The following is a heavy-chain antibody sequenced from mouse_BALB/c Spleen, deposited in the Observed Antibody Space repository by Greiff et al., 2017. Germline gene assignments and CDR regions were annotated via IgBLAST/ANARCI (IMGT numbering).Heavy chain of an antibody. CDR3: FYYAMDY. Sequence: DVKLMESGGGLVQPGGSLKLSCAASGFTFSSYGMSWVRQTPDKRLELVATINSNGGSTYYPDSVKGRFTISRDNAKNTLYLQMSSLKSEDTAMYYCFYYAMDYWGQGTSVTVSS. J-gene: IGHJ4*01. CDR2: INSNGGST. CDR1: GFTFSSYG. V-gene: IGHV5-6-3*01.